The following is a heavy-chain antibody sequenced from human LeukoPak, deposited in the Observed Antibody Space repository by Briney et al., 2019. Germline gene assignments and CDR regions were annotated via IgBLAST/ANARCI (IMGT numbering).Heavy chain of an antibody. CDR3: ARDDLRGATDY. J-gene: IGHJ4*02. V-gene: IGHV3-53*01. CDR1: GFTFDDSG. D-gene: IGHD1-26*01. Sequence: GGSLRLSCTASGFTFDDSGMSWVRQAPGKGLEWVSVIYSGGSTYYADSVKGRFTISRDNSKNTLYLQMNSLRAKDTAVYYCARDDLRGATDYWGQGTLVTVSS. CDR2: IYSGGST.